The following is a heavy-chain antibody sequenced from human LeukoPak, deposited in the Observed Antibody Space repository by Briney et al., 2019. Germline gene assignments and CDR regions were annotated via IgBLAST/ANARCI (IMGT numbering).Heavy chain of an antibody. J-gene: IGHJ4*02. V-gene: IGHV3-66*01. Sequence: GGSLRLSCAASGFTVSSNYMSWVRQPPGKGLEWVSNIYSGDRTHYADSVKGRFTISRDNSKNTLYLQMNSLRAEDTAVYYCASPDPGIRTNPFDYWGQGTLVTVSS. CDR3: ASPDPGIRTNPFDY. D-gene: IGHD1-14*01. CDR2: IYSGDRT. CDR1: GFTVSSNY.